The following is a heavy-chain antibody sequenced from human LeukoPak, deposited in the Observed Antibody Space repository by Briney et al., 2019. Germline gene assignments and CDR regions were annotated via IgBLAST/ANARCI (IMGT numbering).Heavy chain of an antibody. V-gene: IGHV3-23*01. CDR1: GFTFSSYA. CDR3: AKDRGSSGWNGLDY. J-gene: IGHJ4*02. CDR2: ISGSGDDT. Sequence: GGSLRLSCAASGFTFSSYAMSWVRQAPGKGLEWVSPISGSGDDTYYADSVKGRFTISRDNSKNTLYLQMISLRAEDTAVYYCAKDRGSSGWNGLDYWGQGTLVTVSS. D-gene: IGHD6-19*01.